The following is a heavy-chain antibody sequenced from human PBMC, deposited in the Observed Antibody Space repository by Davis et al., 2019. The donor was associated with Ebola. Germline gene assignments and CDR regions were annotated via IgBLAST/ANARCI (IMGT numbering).Heavy chain of an antibody. V-gene: IGHV1-69*06. J-gene: IGHJ6*02. Sequence: AASVKLSCKASGGTFSSYAISWVRQAPGQGFEWMGVIIPIFGTANYAQKFQGRVTITADKSTSTAYMELSSLRSEDTAVYYCARDSTVTTLGYYYGMDVWGQGTTVTVSS. CDR1: GGTFSSYA. D-gene: IGHD4-11*01. CDR2: IIPIFGTA. CDR3: ARDSTVTTLGYYYGMDV.